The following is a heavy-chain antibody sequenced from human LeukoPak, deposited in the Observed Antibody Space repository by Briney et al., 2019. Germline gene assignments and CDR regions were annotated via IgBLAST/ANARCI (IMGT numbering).Heavy chain of an antibody. D-gene: IGHD4-17*01. CDR2: ISGSGGST. CDR3: AKGTTVTTEKPNWFDP. Sequence: GGSLGLSCAASGFTFSSYAMSWVRQAPGKGLEWVSAISGSGGSTYYADSVKGRFTISRDNSKNTLYLQMNSLRAEDTAVYYCAKGTTVTTEKPNWFDPWGQGTLVTVSS. V-gene: IGHV3-23*01. CDR1: GFTFSSYA. J-gene: IGHJ5*02.